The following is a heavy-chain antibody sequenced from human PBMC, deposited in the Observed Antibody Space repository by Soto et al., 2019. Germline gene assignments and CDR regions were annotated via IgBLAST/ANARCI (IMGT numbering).Heavy chain of an antibody. Sequence: SETLSLTCAVYGGSFSGYYWSWIRQPPGKGLEWIGEINHSGSTNYNPSLKSRVTISVDTSKNQFSLKLSSVTAADTAVYYCARGLAAADWFDPWGQGILVTVSS. CDR3: ARGLAAADWFDP. V-gene: IGHV4-34*01. J-gene: IGHJ5*02. CDR1: GGSFSGYY. D-gene: IGHD6-13*01. CDR2: INHSGST.